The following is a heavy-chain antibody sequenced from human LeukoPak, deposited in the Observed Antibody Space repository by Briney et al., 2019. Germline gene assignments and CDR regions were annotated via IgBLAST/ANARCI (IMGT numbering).Heavy chain of an antibody. J-gene: IGHJ6*02. Sequence: ASVKVSCKASGYTFTTYHMNWVRQAPGQGLEWMGWISAYNGNTNYAQKLQGRVTMTTDTSTSTAYMELRSLRSDDTAVYYCARAWFGELSRYYYYYGMDVWGQGTTVTVSS. CDR1: GYTFTTYH. CDR2: ISAYNGNT. D-gene: IGHD3-10*01. V-gene: IGHV1-18*04. CDR3: ARAWFGELSRYYYYYGMDV.